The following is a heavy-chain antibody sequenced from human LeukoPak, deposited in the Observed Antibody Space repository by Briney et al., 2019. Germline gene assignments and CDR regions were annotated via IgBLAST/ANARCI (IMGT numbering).Heavy chain of an antibody. CDR2: IYYSGST. CDR1: GGSISSSSYY. J-gene: IGHJ3*02. V-gene: IGHV4-39*01. Sequence: SETLSLTCTVSGGSISSSSYYWGWIRQPPGKGLEWIGSIYYSGSTYYNPSLKSRVTVSVDTSKNQFSLKLSSVTAADTAVYYCASPHISMILPDDAFDIWGQGTMVTVSS. CDR3: ASPHISMILPDDAFDI. D-gene: IGHD3-22*01.